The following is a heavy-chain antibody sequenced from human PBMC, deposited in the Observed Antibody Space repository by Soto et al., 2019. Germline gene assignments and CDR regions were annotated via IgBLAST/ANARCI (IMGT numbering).Heavy chain of an antibody. CDR3: ARLAETRMGEWFDP. D-gene: IGHD1-26*01. CDR1: GYTFTSYA. V-gene: IGHV1-3*01. Sequence: QVQLVQSGAEVKKPGASVKVSCKASGYTFTSYARHWVRRAPGQGLGWMGWINAGNGNTKYSQKFQGRVTITRDTSASTAYMELSSLRSEDTAVYYCARLAETRMGEWFDPWGQGTLVTVSS. J-gene: IGHJ5*02. CDR2: INAGNGNT.